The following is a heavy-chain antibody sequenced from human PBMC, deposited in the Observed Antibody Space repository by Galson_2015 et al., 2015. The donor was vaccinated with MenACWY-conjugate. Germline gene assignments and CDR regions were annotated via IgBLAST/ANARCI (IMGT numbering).Heavy chain of an antibody. CDR1: GFTSSTHW. CDR3: AREGETDYYDSSGYYYSGTGSYDP. D-gene: IGHD3-22*01. J-gene: IGHJ5*02. V-gene: IGHV3-7*01. Sequence: SLRLSCAASGFTSSTHWMSWVRQAPGKGLEWVAHIKEDGSDKYYVDSVKGRFTISRDNAKNSLYLQMNSLRAEDTAVYYCAREGETDYYDSSGYYYSGTGSYDPWGQGTLVTVSS. CDR2: IKEDGSDK.